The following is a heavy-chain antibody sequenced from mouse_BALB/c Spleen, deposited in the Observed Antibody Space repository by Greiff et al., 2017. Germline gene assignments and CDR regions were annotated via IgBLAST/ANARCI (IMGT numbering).Heavy chain of an antibody. CDR3: ARGATMVTTGAMDY. Sequence: EVKLVESGGGLVKPGGSLKLSCAASGFTFSDYYMYWVSQTPEKRLEWVATISDGGSYTYYPDSVKGRFTISRDNAKNNLYLQMRSLKSEDTAIYYCARGATMVTTGAMDYWGQGTSVTVSS. V-gene: IGHV5-4*02. CDR2: ISDGGSYT. CDR1: GFTFSDYY. D-gene: IGHD2-1*01. J-gene: IGHJ4*01.